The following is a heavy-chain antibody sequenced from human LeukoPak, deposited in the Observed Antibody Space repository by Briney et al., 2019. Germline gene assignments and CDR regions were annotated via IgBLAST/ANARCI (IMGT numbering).Heavy chain of an antibody. J-gene: IGHJ4*02. CDR3: AKDRERYFDWLPKGYFDY. Sequence: GALRLSCAASGFTFSSYAMSWVRQAPGKGLEWVSAISVSGGSTYYADSVKGRFTISRDNSKNTLYLQMNSLRAEDTAVYYCAKDRERYFDWLPKGYFDYWGQGTLVTVSS. CDR2: ISVSGGST. CDR1: GFTFSSYA. V-gene: IGHV3-23*01. D-gene: IGHD3-9*01.